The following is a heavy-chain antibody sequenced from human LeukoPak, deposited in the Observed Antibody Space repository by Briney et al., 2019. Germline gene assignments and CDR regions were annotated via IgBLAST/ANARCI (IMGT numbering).Heavy chain of an antibody. CDR3: ARDGAPRMPPGGHNYYYGMDV. Sequence: GRSLRLSCAASGFTFSSYAMHWVRQAPGKGLEWVAVISYDGSNKYYADSVKGRFTISRDNTKNTLYLQMNSLRAEDTAVYYCARDGAPRMPPGGHNYYYGMDVWGQGTTVTVSS. J-gene: IGHJ6*02. V-gene: IGHV3-30-3*01. CDR1: GFTFSSYA. CDR2: ISYDGSNK. D-gene: IGHD2-15*01.